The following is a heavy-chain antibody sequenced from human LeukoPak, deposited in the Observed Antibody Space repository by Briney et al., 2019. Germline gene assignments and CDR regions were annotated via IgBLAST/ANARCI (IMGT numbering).Heavy chain of an antibody. V-gene: IGHV4-30-2*01. D-gene: IGHD3-10*01. CDR2: IYHSGST. CDR3: ARAGVTGYYGSGSYSFDY. CDR1: GGSISSGGYS. Sequence: PSETLSLTCAVSGGSISSGGYSWSWIRQPPGKGLEWIGYIYHSGSTNYNPSLKSRVTISVDTSKNQFSLKLSSVTAADTAVNYCARAGVTGYYGSGSYSFDYWGQGTLVTVSS. J-gene: IGHJ4*02.